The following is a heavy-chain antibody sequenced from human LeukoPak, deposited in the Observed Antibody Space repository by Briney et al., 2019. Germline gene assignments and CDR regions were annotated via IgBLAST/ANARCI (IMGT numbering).Heavy chain of an antibody. CDR1: GYTFTSYY. CDR2: INPSGGST. Sequence: ASVKVSCKASGYTFTSYYMHWVRQAPGQGLEWMGIINPSGGSTSYAQKFQGRVTMTRDTSTSTVYMELSSLRSEDTAVYYCAAVRYDYVWGSYRFDAFDIWGQGTMVTVSS. J-gene: IGHJ3*02. D-gene: IGHD3-16*02. CDR3: AAVRYDYVWGSYRFDAFDI. V-gene: IGHV1-46*01.